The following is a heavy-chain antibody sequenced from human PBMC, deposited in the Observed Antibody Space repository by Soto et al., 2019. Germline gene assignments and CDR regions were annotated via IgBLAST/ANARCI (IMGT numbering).Heavy chain of an antibody. CDR2: ISWNSGSI. J-gene: IGHJ6*03. Sequence: GGSLRLSCAASGFTFDDYAMHWVRQAPGKGLEWVSGISWNSGSIGYADSVKGRFTISRDNAKNSLYLQMNSLRAEDTALYYCAKDKGWAGKVLRFLEWSGHMDVWGKGTTVTVSS. CDR1: GFTFDDYA. CDR3: AKDKGWAGKVLRFLEWSGHMDV. D-gene: IGHD3-3*01. V-gene: IGHV3-9*01.